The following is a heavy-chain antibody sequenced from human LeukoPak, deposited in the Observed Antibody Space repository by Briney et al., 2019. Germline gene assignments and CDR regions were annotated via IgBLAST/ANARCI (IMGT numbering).Heavy chain of an antibody. Sequence: PGRSLRLSCAASGFTFSSYGMHWVRQAPGKGLEWVAVIWYDGSNKYYADSVKGRFTISRDNSKNTLYLQMNSLRAEDTAVYYCARDNHGAGVKDAFDIWGQGTMVTVSS. J-gene: IGHJ3*02. CDR2: IWYDGSNK. CDR1: GFTFSSYG. V-gene: IGHV3-33*01. D-gene: IGHD3-10*01. CDR3: ARDNHGAGVKDAFDI.